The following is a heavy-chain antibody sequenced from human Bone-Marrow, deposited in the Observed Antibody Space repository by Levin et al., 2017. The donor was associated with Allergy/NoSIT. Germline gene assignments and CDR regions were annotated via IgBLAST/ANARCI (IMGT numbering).Heavy chain of an antibody. Sequence: SGPTLVKPTQTLTLTCTFSGFSLSTSGMCVSWIRQPPGKALEWLARIDWDDDKYYSTSLKTRLTISRDTSKNQVVLTMTNMDPVDTATYYCARIPHLGYNYGYYYGMDVWGQGTTVTVSS. V-gene: IGHV2-70*11. J-gene: IGHJ6*02. CDR2: IDWDDDK. D-gene: IGHD5-18*01. CDR1: GFSLSTSGMC. CDR3: ARIPHLGYNYGYYYGMDV.